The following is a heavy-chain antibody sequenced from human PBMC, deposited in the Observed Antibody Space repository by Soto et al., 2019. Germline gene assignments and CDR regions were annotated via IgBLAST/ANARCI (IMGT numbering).Heavy chain of an antibody. D-gene: IGHD2-15*01. J-gene: IGHJ4*02. V-gene: IGHV3-33*08. Sequence: GGSLRLSCAASGFTFSSYGMHWVRQAPGKGLEWVAVIWYDGSNKYYTDAVKGRFTISRDNSKNTLYLQMNSLRAEDTAVYYFARDRSQILDYWGQGTLVTVSS. CDR3: ARDRSQILDY. CDR2: IWYDGSNK. CDR1: GFTFSSYG.